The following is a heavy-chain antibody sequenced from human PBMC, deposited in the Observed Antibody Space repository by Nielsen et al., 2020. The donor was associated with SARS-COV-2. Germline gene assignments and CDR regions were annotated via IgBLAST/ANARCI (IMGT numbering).Heavy chain of an antibody. V-gene: IGHV3-74*01. CDR3: ARVGTDG. CDR2: INSAGSIT. J-gene: IGHJ4*02. D-gene: IGHD5-24*01. Sequence: GESLKISCEASGFTFSDYWMHWVRQIPGKGLVWISRINSAGSITTYEDSVKGRFTISRDNAKTTLYLQMNSLRAEDSAVYYCARVGTDGWGQGTLVTVSS. CDR1: GFTFSDYW.